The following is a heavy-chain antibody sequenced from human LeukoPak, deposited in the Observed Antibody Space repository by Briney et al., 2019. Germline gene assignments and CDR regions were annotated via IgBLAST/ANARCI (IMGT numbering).Heavy chain of an antibody. D-gene: IGHD6-13*01. J-gene: IGHJ4*02. Sequence: PGGSLRLSCAASGFTLRNYAMNWVRQAPGKALEWVSASSGTGSDIHYADSVKGRFTITRDNSENTLYLQMSSLRAEDTAVYYCAKGKTSGISAAGLDYWGQGTLVTVSS. CDR2: SSGTGSDI. V-gene: IGHV3-23*01. CDR1: GFTLRNYA. CDR3: AKGKTSGISAAGLDY.